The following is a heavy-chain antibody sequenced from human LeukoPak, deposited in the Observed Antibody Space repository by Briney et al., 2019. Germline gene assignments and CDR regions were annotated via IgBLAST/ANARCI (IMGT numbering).Heavy chain of an antibody. Sequence: TGGSLRLSCAASGFTFSSYAMHWVRQAPGKGLEWVAVISYDGSNKYYADSVKGRFTISRDNSKNTLYLQMNSLTAEDTAIYYCAKATGTLANWGQGTLVTVSS. CDR3: AKATGTLAN. CDR1: GFTFSSYA. J-gene: IGHJ4*02. CDR2: ISYDGSNK. D-gene: IGHD5-12*01. V-gene: IGHV3-30*04.